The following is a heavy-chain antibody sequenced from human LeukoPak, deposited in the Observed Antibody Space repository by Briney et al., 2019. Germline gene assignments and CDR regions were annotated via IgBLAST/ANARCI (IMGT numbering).Heavy chain of an antibody. CDR1: GYTFTGYY. V-gene: IGHV1-2*02. J-gene: IGHJ4*02. CDR2: INPNSGGT. CDR3: ARDLGAVAGTLDY. Sequence: GASVKVSCKASGYTFTGYYMHWVRQAPGQGLEWMGWINPNSGGTNYAQKFQGRVTMTRDTSISTAYMELSRLRSGDTAVYYCARDLGAVAGTLDYWGQGTLVTVSS. D-gene: IGHD6-19*01.